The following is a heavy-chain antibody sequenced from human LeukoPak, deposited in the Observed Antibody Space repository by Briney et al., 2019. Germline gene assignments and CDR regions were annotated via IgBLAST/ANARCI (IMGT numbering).Heavy chain of an antibody. J-gene: IGHJ4*02. CDR1: GGSISSGGYS. D-gene: IGHD3-16*02. Sequence: PSETLSLTCAVSGGSISSGGYSWSWIRQPPGKGLEWIGYIYHSGSTYYNPSLKSRVTISVDRSKNQFSLKLSSVTAADTAVYYCAVYVWGSYRHSAYWGQGTLVTVSS. V-gene: IGHV4-30-2*01. CDR2: IYHSGST. CDR3: AVYVWGSYRHSAY.